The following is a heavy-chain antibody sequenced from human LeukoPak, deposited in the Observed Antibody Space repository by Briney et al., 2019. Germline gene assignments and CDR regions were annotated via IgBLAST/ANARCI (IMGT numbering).Heavy chain of an antibody. Sequence: PSETLFLTCTVSGGSISSGDYYWSWIRQPPGTGLEWIGYIYYSGSTYYNPSLKSRVTISVDTSKNQFSLKLSSVTAADTAVYYCARVPLNCGGDCSPFDYWGQGTLVTVSS. CDR2: IYYSGST. V-gene: IGHV4-30-4*01. J-gene: IGHJ4*02. CDR3: ARVPLNCGGDCSPFDY. CDR1: GGSISSGDYY. D-gene: IGHD2-21*02.